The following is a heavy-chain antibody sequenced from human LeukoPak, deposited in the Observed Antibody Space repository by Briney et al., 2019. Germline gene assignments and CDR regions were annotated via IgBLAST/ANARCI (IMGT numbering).Heavy chain of an antibody. Sequence: GGSLRLSCAASGFTFSSYAMSWVRQAPGKGLEWVSAISGSGGSTYYADSVKGRFTISRDNPRDTLYLQMNSLRAEDTAVYYCAKHKDPDYYDSSGLDAFDIWGQGTMVTVSS. V-gene: IGHV3-23*01. CDR1: GFTFSSYA. D-gene: IGHD3-22*01. J-gene: IGHJ3*02. CDR3: AKHKDPDYYDSSGLDAFDI. CDR2: ISGSGGST.